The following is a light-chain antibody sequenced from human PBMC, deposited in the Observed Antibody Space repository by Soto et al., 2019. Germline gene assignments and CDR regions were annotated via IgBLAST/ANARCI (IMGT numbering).Light chain of an antibody. CDR2: LGS. J-gene: IGKJ4*01. V-gene: IGKV2-28*01. CDR1: QNLLHSNGYNY. Sequence: EIVLTQSPLSLPVTPGEPASISCRSSQNLLHSNGYNYLNWYLQKPGQSPQLLIYLGSNRASGGPDRFSGSGTGTDFTLAINRGEAEDLGLCFCGEGLATSFTFGGGTKVEIK. CDR3: GEGLATSFT.